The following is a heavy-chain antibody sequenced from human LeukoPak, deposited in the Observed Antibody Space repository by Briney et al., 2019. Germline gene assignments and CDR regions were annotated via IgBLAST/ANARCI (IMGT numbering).Heavy chain of an antibody. CDR3: ARLIGVAGGVVYYYYMDV. D-gene: IGHD3-3*01. V-gene: IGHV4-59*08. CDR1: GGSISSYY. Sequence: PSETLSLTCTVSGGSISSYYWSWIRQPPGKGLEWIGYIYYTGSTNYNPSLKSRVTISIDMSKNQFSLKLSSVTAAGTAVYYCARLIGVAGGVVYYYYMDVWGKGTTVTVSS. CDR2: IYYTGST. J-gene: IGHJ6*03.